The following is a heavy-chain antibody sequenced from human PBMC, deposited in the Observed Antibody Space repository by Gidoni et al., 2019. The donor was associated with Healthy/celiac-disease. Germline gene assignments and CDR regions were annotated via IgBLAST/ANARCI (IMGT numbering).Heavy chain of an antibody. CDR3: AKVVVVTAIPPDAFDI. V-gene: IGHV3-23*01. Sequence: DSVKGRFTISRDNSKNTLYLQMNSLRAEDTAVYYCAKVVVVTAIPPDAFDIWGQGTMVTVSS. D-gene: IGHD2-21*02. J-gene: IGHJ3*02.